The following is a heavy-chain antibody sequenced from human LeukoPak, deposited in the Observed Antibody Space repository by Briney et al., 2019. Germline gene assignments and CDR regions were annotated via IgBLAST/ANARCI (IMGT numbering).Heavy chain of an antibody. Sequence: GGSLRLSCAASGFTFSSYAMSWVRQAPGKGLEWVSAISGSGGSTYYADSVKGRFTISRDNSKNTLYLRMNSLRAEDTAVYYCAKDSAFTIFGVVTSYGMDVWGQGTTVTVSS. J-gene: IGHJ6*02. CDR2: ISGSGGST. V-gene: IGHV3-23*01. CDR1: GFTFSSYA. D-gene: IGHD3-3*01. CDR3: AKDSAFTIFGVVTSYGMDV.